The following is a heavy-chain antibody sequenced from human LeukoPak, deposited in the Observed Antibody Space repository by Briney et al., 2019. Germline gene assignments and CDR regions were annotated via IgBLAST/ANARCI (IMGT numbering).Heavy chain of an antibody. Sequence: RSLRFSCAASGFTSSNYAMSWVRQAPGKGLEWVSAVSGIGASTYYADPVKGRSSLSTDTSKNSRSVYINRLRAEDTAVYDCAREGARNYYGSGSYFDSWDQGILVTVSS. D-gene: IGHD3-10*01. CDR2: VSGIGAST. CDR1: GFTSSNYA. J-gene: IGHJ4*02. CDR3: AREGARNYYGSGSYFDS. V-gene: IGHV3-23*01.